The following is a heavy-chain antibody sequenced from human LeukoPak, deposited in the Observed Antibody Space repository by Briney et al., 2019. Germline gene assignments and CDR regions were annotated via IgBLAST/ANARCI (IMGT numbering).Heavy chain of an antibody. D-gene: IGHD6-13*01. CDR2: ISGSGGST. J-gene: IGHJ4*02. CDR1: GFTFSSYA. Sequence: GGSLRLSCAASGFTFSSYAMSWVRQAPGKGLEWVSAISGSGGSTYYADSVKGRFTISRDDSKNTLYLQMNSLRAEDTAVYYCAKVLSSSWYYFDYWGQGTLVTVSS. V-gene: IGHV3-23*01. CDR3: AKVLSSSWYYFDY.